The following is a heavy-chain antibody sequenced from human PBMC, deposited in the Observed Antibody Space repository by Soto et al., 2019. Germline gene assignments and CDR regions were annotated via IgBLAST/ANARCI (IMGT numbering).Heavy chain of an antibody. CDR1: GYTFTSYY. CDR2: INPSGGST. D-gene: IGHD2-15*01. J-gene: IGHJ3*02. Sequence: QVQLVQSGAEVKKPGASVKVSCKASGYTFTSYYMHWVRQAPGQGLEWMGIINPSGGSTSYAQKFQGRVTMPKHPSTSTVYMELSSLRSEDTAVYYCARAHLEAPGYCSGGSCYWVAVEIWGQGTMVTVSS. CDR3: ARAHLEAPGYCSGGSCYWVAVEI. V-gene: IGHV1-46*03.